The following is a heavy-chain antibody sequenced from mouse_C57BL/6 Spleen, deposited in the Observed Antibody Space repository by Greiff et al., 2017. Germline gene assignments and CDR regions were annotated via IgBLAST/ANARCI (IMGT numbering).Heavy chain of an antibody. CDR1: GYTFTSYW. CDR2: IDPSDSYT. CDR3: VSYGNYEAWFAY. Sequence: QVQLQQPGAELVRPGTSVKLSCKASGYTFTSYWMHWVKQRPGQGLEWIGVIDPSDSYTNYNQKFKGKATLTVDTSSSTAYMQLSSLTSEDSAVYYCVSYGNYEAWFAYWGQGTLVTVSA. D-gene: IGHD2-1*01. V-gene: IGHV1-59*01. J-gene: IGHJ3*01.